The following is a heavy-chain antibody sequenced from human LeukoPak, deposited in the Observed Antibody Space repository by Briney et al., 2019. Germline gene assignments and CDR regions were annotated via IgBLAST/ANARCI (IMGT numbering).Heavy chain of an antibody. Sequence: GESLKISCKGSGYSFTSYWIGWVRQMPGKGLEWMGIIYPADSDTRYSPSFQGQVTVSADKSISTAYLQWSSLKASDTAMYYCARGLRRYYYYMDVWGKGTTVTVSS. CDR2: IYPADSDT. CDR1: GYSFTSYW. CDR3: ARGLRRYYYYMDV. J-gene: IGHJ6*03. V-gene: IGHV5-51*01.